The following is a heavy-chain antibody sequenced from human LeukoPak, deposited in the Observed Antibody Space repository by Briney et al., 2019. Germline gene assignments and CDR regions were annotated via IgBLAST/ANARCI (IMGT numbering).Heavy chain of an antibody. CDR1: GGSMSHAY. Sequence: SETLSLTCSVSGGSMSHAYWSWIRRPPGKGLEWLGYIYFTGTANKANPSLKSRVTISVDTSKNQLSLRLSSVTAADTAVYYCARRRQITSYSPYAFDIWGRGTMVTVSS. V-gene: IGHV4-59*08. D-gene: IGHD2-21*01. CDR3: ARRRQITSYSPYAFDI. J-gene: IGHJ3*02. CDR2: IYFTGTA.